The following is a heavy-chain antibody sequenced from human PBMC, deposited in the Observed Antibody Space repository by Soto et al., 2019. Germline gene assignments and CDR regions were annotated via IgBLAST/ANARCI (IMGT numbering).Heavy chain of an antibody. CDR3: AIVGSSGWSNYYYYYMDV. Sequence: ASVKVSCKASGYTFTSYGISWVRQAPGQGLEWMGWISAYNGNTNYAQKLQGRVTMTTDTSTSTAYMELRSLRSDDTAVNYCAIVGSSGWSNYYYYYMDVWGKGTTVTVSS. CDR1: GYTFTSYG. D-gene: IGHD6-19*01. CDR2: ISAYNGNT. V-gene: IGHV1-18*01. J-gene: IGHJ6*03.